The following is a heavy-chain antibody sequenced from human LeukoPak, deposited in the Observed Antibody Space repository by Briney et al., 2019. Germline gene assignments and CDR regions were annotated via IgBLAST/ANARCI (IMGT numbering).Heavy chain of an antibody. D-gene: IGHD3-10*01. V-gene: IGHV3-7*01. CDR3: AKVAKYYYGSETYYFFEQ. Sequence: GESLRLSCAASGFTFTTYWMSWVCQAPGKGLEWVANIKQDGTEKYYVDSVKGRFTISRDNARNSLELQMNSLRVEDTAVYYCAKVAKYYYGSETYYFFEQWGQGTPVTASS. CDR1: GFTFTTYW. J-gene: IGHJ4*02. CDR2: IKQDGTEK.